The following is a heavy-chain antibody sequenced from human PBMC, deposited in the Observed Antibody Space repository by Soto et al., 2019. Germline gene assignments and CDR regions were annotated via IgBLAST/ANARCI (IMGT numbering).Heavy chain of an antibody. D-gene: IGHD2-15*01. CDR2: IYHSGST. Sequence: SETLSLTCAVSGGSISSGGYSWSWIRQPPGKGLEWIGYIYHSGSTYYNPSLKSRVTISVDRSKNQFSLKLSSVTAADTAVYYCXXXXXXXXXXXXXXFLLNSSSLGRPRYYYGMDVWGQGTTVTVSS. V-gene: IGHV4-30-2*01. CDR3: XXXXXXXXXXXXXXFLLNSSSLGRPRYYYGMDV. J-gene: IGHJ6*02. CDR1: GGSISSGGYS.